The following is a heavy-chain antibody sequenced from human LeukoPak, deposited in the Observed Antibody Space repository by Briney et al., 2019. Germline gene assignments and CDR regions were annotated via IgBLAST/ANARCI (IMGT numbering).Heavy chain of an antibody. CDR2: IIPIFGTA. D-gene: IGHD5-24*01. CDR3: AREMATSLALDYFDY. CDR1: GGTFSSYA. J-gene: IGHJ4*02. V-gene: IGHV1-69*13. Sequence: TSVKVSCKASGGTFSSYAISWVRQAPGQGLEWMGGIIPIFGTANYAQKFQGRVTITADESTSTAYMELSSLRSEDTAVYYCAREMATSLALDYFDYWGQGTLVTVSS.